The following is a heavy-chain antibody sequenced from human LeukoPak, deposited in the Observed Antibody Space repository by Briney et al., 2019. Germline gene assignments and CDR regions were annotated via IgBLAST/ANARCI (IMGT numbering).Heavy chain of an antibody. CDR1: GGSFSGYY. Sequence: SETRSLTCAVYGGSFSGYYWSWIRQPPGKGMEWIGEINHSGSTNYNPSLKSRVTISVDTSKNQFSLKLSSVTAADTAVYYCAREGGHRVLRFLEWLPYYFDYWGQGTLVTVSS. CDR3: AREGGHRVLRFLEWLPYYFDY. V-gene: IGHV4-34*01. CDR2: INHSGST. J-gene: IGHJ4*02. D-gene: IGHD3-3*01.